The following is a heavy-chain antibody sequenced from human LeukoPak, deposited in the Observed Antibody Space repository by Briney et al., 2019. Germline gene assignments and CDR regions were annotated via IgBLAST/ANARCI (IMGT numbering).Heavy chain of an antibody. D-gene: IGHD1-26*01. CDR3: ARDRGGSGSYYINAFDI. CDR1: GFTFSDYW. V-gene: IGHV3-7*01. Sequence: AGSLRLSCAASGFTFSDYWMSWVRQAPGKGLEWVANIKTDGSEKHYVDSVKGRFTISRDNAKNSLYLQMNSLRAEDTAVYYCARDRGGSGSYYINAFDIWGQGTMVTVSS. J-gene: IGHJ3*02. CDR2: IKTDGSEK.